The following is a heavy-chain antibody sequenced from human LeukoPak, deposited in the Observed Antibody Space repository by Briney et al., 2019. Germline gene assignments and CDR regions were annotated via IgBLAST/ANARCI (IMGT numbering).Heavy chain of an antibody. CDR2: INAGNGNT. Sequence: ASVKVSCKASGYTFTSYAMHWVRQAPGQRLEWMGWINAGNGNTKYSQKFQGRVTITRDTSASTAYMELSSLRSEDTAVYYCATFYDSSGVNYYYGMDVWGQGTTVTVSS. CDR3: ATFYDSSGVNYYYGMDV. J-gene: IGHJ6*02. D-gene: IGHD3-22*01. CDR1: GYTFTSYA. V-gene: IGHV1-3*01.